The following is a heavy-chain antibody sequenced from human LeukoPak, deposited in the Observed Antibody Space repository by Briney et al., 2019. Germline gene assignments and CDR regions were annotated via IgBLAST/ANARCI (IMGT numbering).Heavy chain of an antibody. CDR2: TSNDGNNK. J-gene: IGHJ4*02. CDR3: ARDARISYYFNSGSYYFPDF. Sequence: GGSLRLSCAAFGFTFSSYAMHWVRQAPGKGLEWVAVTSNDGNNKYYADSVKGRFTISRDNSRNTLYLQMNSLRAEDTAVYYCARDARISYYFNSGSYYFPDFWGQGTLVTVSS. CDR1: GFTFSSYA. V-gene: IGHV3-30-3*01. D-gene: IGHD3-10*01.